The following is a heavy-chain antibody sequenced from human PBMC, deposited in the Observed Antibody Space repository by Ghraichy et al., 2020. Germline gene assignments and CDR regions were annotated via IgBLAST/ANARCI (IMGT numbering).Heavy chain of an antibody. Sequence: GGSLRLSCAASGFTFSTYAIHWVRQAPGQGLEWVAVISYDGNNQFYTDSVQARFTITRENSKNTLYPQRNSLRPEDTAVYYCARKSNGLRTDHLYYYYGMDVWGHGATVTVSS. CDR2: ISYDGNNQ. D-gene: IGHD4-11*01. CDR1: GFTFSTYA. J-gene: IGHJ6*02. V-gene: IGHV3-30*04. CDR3: ARKSNGLRTDHLYYYYGMDV.